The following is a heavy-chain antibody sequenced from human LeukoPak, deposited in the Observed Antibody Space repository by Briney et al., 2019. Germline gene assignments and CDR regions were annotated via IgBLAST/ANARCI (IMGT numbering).Heavy chain of an antibody. CDR1: GGSLSSYS. CDR3: ARRMVEARQSSATNWFDT. V-gene: IGHV4-4*07. D-gene: IGHD3-10*01. J-gene: IGHJ5*02. Sequence: SETLSLTCTVSGGSLSSYSWSWIRQPPGKGLEWIGRIYASGSTMYSPSLQSRITISVDTSNNHFSLQLTSVTAADTAVYYCARRMVEARQSSATNWFDTWGQGTLVTVSS. CDR2: IYASGST.